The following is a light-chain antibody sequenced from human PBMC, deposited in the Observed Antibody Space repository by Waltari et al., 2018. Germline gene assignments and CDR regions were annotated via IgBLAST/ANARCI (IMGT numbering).Light chain of an antibody. CDR2: KAS. CDR3: HQYNSYSYT. V-gene: IGKV1-5*03. CDR1: RSISGW. J-gene: IGKJ2*01. Sequence: DIQMTQSPSTLSASVGDRVTITCRASRSISGWLAWYQQKPGKAPNLLIYKASSLESGVPSRFNGSGSGTEFTRTISSLQPDDFATYYCHQYNSYSYTFGQGTKLESK.